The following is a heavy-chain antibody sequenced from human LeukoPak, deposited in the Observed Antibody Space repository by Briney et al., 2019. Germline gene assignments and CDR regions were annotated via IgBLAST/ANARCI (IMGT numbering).Heavy chain of an antibody. CDR2: FSYSGST. CDR1: GGSISSYY. J-gene: IGHJ6*02. CDR3: ARGWRVAGQTYYYYYYGMDV. D-gene: IGHD6-19*01. Sequence: PSETLSLTCTVSGGSISSYYWSWIQQPPGKGLEWIGYFSYSGSTNYNPSLKSRVTISVDTSKNQFSLKLSSVTAADTAVYYCARGWRVAGQTYYYYYYGMDVWGQGTTVTVSS. V-gene: IGHV4-59*01.